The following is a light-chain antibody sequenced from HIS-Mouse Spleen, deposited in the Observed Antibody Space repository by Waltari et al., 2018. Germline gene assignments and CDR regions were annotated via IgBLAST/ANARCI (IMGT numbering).Light chain of an antibody. J-gene: IGKJ1*01. CDR3: QQYYSTPRT. CDR2: WAS. V-gene: IGKV4-1*01. CDR1: QSVLYSSNNKNY. Sequence: DIVMTQSPDSLAVSLGDRATINFKSSQSVLYSSNNKNYLAWYQQKPGQPPKLLIYWASTRESGVPDRFSGSGSGTDFTLTISSLQAEDVAVYYCQQYYSTPRTFGQGTKVEIK.